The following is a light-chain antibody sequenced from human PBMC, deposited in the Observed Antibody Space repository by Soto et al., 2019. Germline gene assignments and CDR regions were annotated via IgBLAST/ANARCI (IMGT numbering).Light chain of an antibody. V-gene: IGLV1-40*01. CDR3: SSYTSDSYYV. Sequence: QSVLAHPPSVSWAPGQRVTISCTGSSSNIGAGYDVHWYQQLPGTAPKLLIYGNSNRPSGVPDRFSGSKSGTSASLAITGLQAEDEADYYCSSYTSDSYYVFGSGTKVTVL. CDR2: GNS. J-gene: IGLJ1*01. CDR1: SSNIGAGYD.